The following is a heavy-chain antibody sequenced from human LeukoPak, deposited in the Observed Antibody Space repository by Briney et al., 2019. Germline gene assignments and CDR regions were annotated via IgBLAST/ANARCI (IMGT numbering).Heavy chain of an antibody. J-gene: IGHJ6*02. CDR3: ARQDGMDV. CDR1: GFTFSSYS. CDR2: IRSSSSYI. V-gene: IGHV3-21*01. Sequence: PGGSLRLSCAASGFTFSSYSMNWVRQAPGKGLEWVSSIRSSSSYIYHADSVKGRFTISRDNAKNSLYLQMNSLRAEDTAVYYCARQDGMDVWGQGTTVTVSS.